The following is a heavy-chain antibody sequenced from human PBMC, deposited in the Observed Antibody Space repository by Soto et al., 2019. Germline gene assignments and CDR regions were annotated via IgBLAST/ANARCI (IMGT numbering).Heavy chain of an antibody. CDR3: ARGGIEMATITLFYYYYYGMDV. CDR1: GFTFSDYY. D-gene: IGHD5-12*01. J-gene: IGHJ6*02. CDR2: ISSSGSTI. Sequence: SLRLSCAASGFTFSDYYMSWIRQAPGKGLEWVSYISSSGSTIYYADSVKGRFTISRDNAKNSLYLQMNSLRAEDTAVYYCARGGIEMATITLFYYYYYGMDVWGQGTTVTV. V-gene: IGHV3-11*01.